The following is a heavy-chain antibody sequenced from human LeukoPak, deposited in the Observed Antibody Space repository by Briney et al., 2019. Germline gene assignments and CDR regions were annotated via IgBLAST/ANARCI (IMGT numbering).Heavy chain of an antibody. CDR1: GFTFDDYA. J-gene: IGHJ4*02. V-gene: IGHV3-43*02. Sequence: PGGSLRLSCAASGFTFDDYAMHWVRQAPGKGLEWVSLISGDGGETYYADSVEGRFTISRDNSKNSLYLQIHSLRSEDTALYYCGEPRVRSKCPGLGYWRQGALVTICS. D-gene: IGHD2-8*02. CDR2: ISGDGGET. CDR3: GEPRVRSKCPGLGY.